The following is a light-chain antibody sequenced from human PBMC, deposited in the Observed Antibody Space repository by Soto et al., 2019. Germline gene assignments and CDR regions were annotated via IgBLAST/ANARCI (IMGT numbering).Light chain of an antibody. CDR2: GAS. CDR3: QQYGSSPGYT. CDR1: QSVSSSY. J-gene: IGKJ2*01. V-gene: IGKV3-20*01. Sequence: EIVSTHSPGTLSLSPGERATLSCRASQSVSSSYLAWYQQKPGQAPRLLIFGASSRATGIPDRFSGSGSGTDFSLTISRLEPEDFAVYYCQQYGSSPGYTFGQGTKVDIK.